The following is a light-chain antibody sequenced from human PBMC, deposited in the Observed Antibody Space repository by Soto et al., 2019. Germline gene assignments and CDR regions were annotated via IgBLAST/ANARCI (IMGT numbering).Light chain of an antibody. CDR3: QHYHNWSIT. CDR1: QSFSSK. V-gene: IGKV3-15*01. Sequence: ETVMTQSPATLSVSPGERATLSCRASQSFSSKLAWYQQKPGQAPRLLIYGASSRATGVPARFSGSGSGTEFTLTISSLQSEDFALYYCQHYHNWSITFGQGTRLEIK. CDR2: GAS. J-gene: IGKJ5*01.